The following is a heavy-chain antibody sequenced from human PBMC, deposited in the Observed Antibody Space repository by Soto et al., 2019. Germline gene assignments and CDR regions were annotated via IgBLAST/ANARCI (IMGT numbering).Heavy chain of an antibody. CDR3: AKDLIAGNGLWEPVDM. J-gene: IGHJ3*02. V-gene: IGHV3-23*01. D-gene: IGHD2-8*01. Sequence: EVQLLESGGGLVQPGGSLRLSCAASGFSFSAYAMNWVRQAPGKGLQWVSGLVGSGGDKNYADSVRGRFTVSRDNSKNTLYLQMNSLRDEDTAVYYCAKDLIAGNGLWEPVDMWGRGTTVTVSS. CDR2: LVGSGGDK. CDR1: GFSFSAYA.